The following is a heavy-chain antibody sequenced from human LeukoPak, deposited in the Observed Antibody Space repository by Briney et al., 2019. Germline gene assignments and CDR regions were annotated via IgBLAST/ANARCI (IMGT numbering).Heavy chain of an antibody. J-gene: IGHJ4*02. D-gene: IGHD3-10*01. CDR2: IIPLFDTV. CDR1: GGTFYNYT. CDR3: ARGEYSMVRGAPD. Sequence: ASEKVSCKPSGGTFYNYTISWVRQAPGQGLEWMGGIIPLFDTVNYAQKFQGRVTITTDESTTTAYMELSSLRYEDTAVYYCARGEYSMVRGAPDWGQGTLVTVSS. V-gene: IGHV1-69*05.